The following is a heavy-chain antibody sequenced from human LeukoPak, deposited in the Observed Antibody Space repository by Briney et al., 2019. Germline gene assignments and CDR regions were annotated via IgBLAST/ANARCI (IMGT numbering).Heavy chain of an antibody. CDR3: ARAGYYRFDY. D-gene: IGHD3-10*01. Sequence: GGSLRLSCAASGFTFSSSWMPWVRQVPGKGLGGVSRMNSDGSITNYADSVKGRFTISRDNAKNTLYLQMNSLRAEDTAVYYCARAGYYRFDYWGQGSLVTVSS. J-gene: IGHJ4*02. CDR2: MNSDGSIT. CDR1: GFTFSSSW. V-gene: IGHV3-74*01.